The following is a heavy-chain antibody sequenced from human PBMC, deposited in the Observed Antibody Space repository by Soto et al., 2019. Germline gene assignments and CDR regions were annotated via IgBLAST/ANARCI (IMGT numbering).Heavy chain of an antibody. V-gene: IGHV4-34*01. CDR2: IYHSLSI. J-gene: IGHJ4*02. D-gene: IGHD3-16*01. CDR1: SGSFSGYY. Sequence: SETLYLTCAVYSGSFSGYYWSWIRQPPGKGLEWIGEIYHSLSIVYNPSLKSRVTISGDSSKNQFSLKLSSVTAADTAVYYCARHGGYYFDYWGQGTLVIVSS. CDR3: ARHGGYYFDY.